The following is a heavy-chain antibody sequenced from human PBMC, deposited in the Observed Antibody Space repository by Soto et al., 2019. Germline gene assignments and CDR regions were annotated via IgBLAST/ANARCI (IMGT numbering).Heavy chain of an antibody. CDR1: GFTFSSYS. CDR2: ISSSSSYI. CDR3: AKEKRDQLGYYMAV. Sequence: GGSLRLSCAASGFTFSSYSMNWVRQAPGKGLEWVSSISSSSSYIYYADSVKGRFTISRDNAKNSLYLQMNSLRAEDTAVYYSAKEKRDQLGYYMAVGGKGPTFPVSS. J-gene: IGHJ6*03. V-gene: IGHV3-21*04. D-gene: IGHD2-2*01.